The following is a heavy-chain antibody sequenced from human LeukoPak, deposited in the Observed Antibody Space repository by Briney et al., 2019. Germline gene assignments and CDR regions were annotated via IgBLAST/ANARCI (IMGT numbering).Heavy chain of an antibody. Sequence: PGTSLRLSCAASRFTFSSGMHWVRQAPGKGLEWVAVISYDGNHKYYGDSVKGRFTISRDNSRNTLYLQMDSLKTEDTAVYYCAKGELHFNTCSFDYWGQGTLVTVSS. V-gene: IGHV3-30*18. CDR2: ISYDGNHK. CDR3: AKGELHFNTCSFDY. D-gene: IGHD1-26*01. J-gene: IGHJ4*02. CDR1: RFTFSSG.